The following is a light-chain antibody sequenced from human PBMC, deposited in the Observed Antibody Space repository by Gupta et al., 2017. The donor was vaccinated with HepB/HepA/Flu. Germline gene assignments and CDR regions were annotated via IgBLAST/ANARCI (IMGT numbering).Light chain of an antibody. CDR2: EDT. J-gene: IGLJ1*01. CDR1: NIGSKS. Sequence: SYVLTPPPSVSVAPGKAARITCGGNNIGSKSVQWYQQKAGQAPVLVVYEDTDRPSGIPERFSGSNSGDTATLTISRVEAGDEADYYCQVWDSRLDHQVFGRGTKVTVL. V-gene: IGLV3-21*03. CDR3: QVWDSRLDHQV.